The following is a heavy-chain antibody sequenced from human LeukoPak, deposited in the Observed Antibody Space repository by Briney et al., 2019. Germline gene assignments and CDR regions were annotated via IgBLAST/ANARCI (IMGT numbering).Heavy chain of an antibody. CDR3: AREFGSGWYDAFDI. CDR2: ISYDGSNK. J-gene: IGHJ3*02. D-gene: IGHD6-19*01. V-gene: IGHV3-30*12. Sequence: PGGSLRLSCVASGFTFNTYSFHWVRQAPGKGLEWVAVISYDGSNKYYADSVKGRFTISRDNAKNSLYLQMNSLRAEDTAVYYCAREFGSGWYDAFDIWGQGTMVTVSS. CDR1: GFTFNTYS.